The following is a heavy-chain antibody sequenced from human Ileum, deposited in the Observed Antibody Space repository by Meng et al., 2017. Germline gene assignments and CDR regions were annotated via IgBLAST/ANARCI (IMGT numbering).Heavy chain of an antibody. CDR1: GGSVSSAGYQ. Sequence: QLQLTDSGPGLVRPSRPLSLLCTVSGGSVSSAGYQWGWIRQPPGKGLEWIGYASTNYNPSLKSRVTISLDTSKNQFSLKLSSVTAADTAVYYCARDHWGSLDYWGQGILVTVSS. D-gene: IGHD7-27*01. CDR2: AST. CDR3: ARDHWGSLDY. V-gene: IGHV4-61*08. J-gene: IGHJ4*02.